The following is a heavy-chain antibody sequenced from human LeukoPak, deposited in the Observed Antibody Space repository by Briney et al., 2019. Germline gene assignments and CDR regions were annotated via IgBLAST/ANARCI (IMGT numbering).Heavy chain of an antibody. CDR1: GGSISSYY. J-gene: IGHJ4*02. CDR2: IYYSGST. D-gene: IGHD5-18*01. Sequence: SETLSLTCTVSGGSISSYYWSWIRQPPGKGLEWIGYIYYSGSTNYNPSLKSRVTISVDTSKNQFSLKLSSVTAADTAVYYCARLARGYSYGYFDYWGQGTLVTVSS. CDR3: ARLARGYSYGYFDY. V-gene: IGHV4-59*08.